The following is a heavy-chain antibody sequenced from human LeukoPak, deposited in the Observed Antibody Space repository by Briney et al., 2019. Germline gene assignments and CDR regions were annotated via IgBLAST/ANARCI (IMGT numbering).Heavy chain of an antibody. CDR1: GYTFTSYA. CDR2: INAGNGNT. Sequence: GASVKVSCKASGYTFTSYAMYWVRQAPGQRLEWMGWINAGNGNTKYSQEFQGRVTITRDTSASTAYMELSSLRSEDMAVYYCARSRAHYDILTGYSPYLDAFDIWGQGTMVTVSS. CDR3: ARSRAHYDILTGYSPYLDAFDI. D-gene: IGHD3-9*01. J-gene: IGHJ3*02. V-gene: IGHV1-3*03.